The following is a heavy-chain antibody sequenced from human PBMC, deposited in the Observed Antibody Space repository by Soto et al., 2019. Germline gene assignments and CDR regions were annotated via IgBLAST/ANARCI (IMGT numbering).Heavy chain of an antibody. CDR3: ARDFPYYSDTSAYYSVPPGDY. V-gene: IGHV3-74*01. Sequence: GGSLRLSCAASGFPFSTYWMHWVRQAPGKGPVWVSRINNDGSTTRYADSVKGRFTISRDNAKNTLYLQMNSLRAEDTAVYYCARDFPYYSDTSAYYSVPPGDYWGQGTLVTVSS. CDR2: INNDGSTT. CDR1: GFPFSTYW. D-gene: IGHD3-22*01. J-gene: IGHJ4*02.